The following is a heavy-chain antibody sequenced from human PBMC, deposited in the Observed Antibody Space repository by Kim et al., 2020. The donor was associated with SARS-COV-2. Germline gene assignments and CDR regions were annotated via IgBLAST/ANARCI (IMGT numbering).Heavy chain of an antibody. J-gene: IGHJ5*02. D-gene: IGHD6-19*01. V-gene: IGHV3-23*01. CDR2: GGST. CDR3: AKVEVAFS. Sequence: GGSTYSADSVKGRFTISRDNSKNTLYLQMNSLGAEDTAVYYCAKVEVAFSWGQGTLVTVSS.